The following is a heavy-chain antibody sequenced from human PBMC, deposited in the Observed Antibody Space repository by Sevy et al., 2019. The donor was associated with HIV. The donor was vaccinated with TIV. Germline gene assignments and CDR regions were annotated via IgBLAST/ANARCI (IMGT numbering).Heavy chain of an antibody. CDR2: ISSTSGSDI. V-gene: IGHV3-11*04. CDR1: GFIFSDYY. Sequence: GGSLRLSCAASGFIFSDYYMNWIRQAPGKGLEWVSYISSTSGSDIYYADSVKGRFTISRDNSKNTQYLQMNSLRAEDTAVYYCAREGLLEWLFSFDYWGQGTLVTVSS. J-gene: IGHJ4*02. CDR3: AREGLLEWLFSFDY. D-gene: IGHD3-3*01.